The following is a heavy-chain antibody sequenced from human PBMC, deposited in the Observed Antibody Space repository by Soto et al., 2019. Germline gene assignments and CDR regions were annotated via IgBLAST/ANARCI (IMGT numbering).Heavy chain of an antibody. D-gene: IGHD3-16*01. V-gene: IGHV4-59*01. J-gene: IGHJ4*02. CDR2: MFYSGGS. CDR1: GASMNNYY. Sequence: LSLTCTVSGASMNNYYGSWVRQPRGKGLEWIGYMFYSGGSNSNPSLKGRVTISVDTSKNQISLKLTSVTAADTAVYYCVRSGHSFGGVMWGQGTLVTVST. CDR3: VRSGHSFGGVM.